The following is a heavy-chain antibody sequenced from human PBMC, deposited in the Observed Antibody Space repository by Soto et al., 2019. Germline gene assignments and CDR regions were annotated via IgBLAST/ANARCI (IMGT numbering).Heavy chain of an antibody. CDR3: AKGFRDSSGWFPPFDY. D-gene: IGHD6-19*01. Sequence: LRLSCAASGFTFSSYAMSWVRQAPGKGLEWVSAISGSGGSTYYADSVKGRFTISRDNSKNTLYLQMKSPRAEDTAVYYCAKGFRDSSGWFPPFDYWGKRNRVTASS. V-gene: IGHV3-23*01. CDR2: ISGSGGST. CDR1: GFTFSSYA. J-gene: IGHJ4*02.